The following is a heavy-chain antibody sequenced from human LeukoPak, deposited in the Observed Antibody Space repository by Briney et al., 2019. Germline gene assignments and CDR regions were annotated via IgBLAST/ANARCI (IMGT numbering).Heavy chain of an antibody. Sequence: GGSLRLSCSASGSTFSTFPMHWVRQAPGKGLEYFSAISRNGDTTYYADSVKGRFTISRDNSKNTLYLQMSSLRPEDTAVYYCVKALTYDAFDIWGQETLVTVSS. CDR2: ISRNGDTT. CDR1: GSTFSTFP. CDR3: VKALTYDAFDI. V-gene: IGHV3-64D*06. J-gene: IGHJ3*02.